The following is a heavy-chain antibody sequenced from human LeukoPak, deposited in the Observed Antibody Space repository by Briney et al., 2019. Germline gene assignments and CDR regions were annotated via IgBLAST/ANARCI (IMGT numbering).Heavy chain of an antibody. V-gene: IGHV3-43*02. J-gene: IGHJ4*02. CDR2: ISADGGST. CDR3: AKESGKFDY. CDR1: GLNFDDSA. Sequence: PGGSLRLSCVASGLNFDDSAMHWVRHAPGKGLEWVSLISADGGSTFSADSVKGRFSISRDNSKNSLYLQMNSLRSEGTAMYYCAKESGKFDYWGQGTLVAVSS.